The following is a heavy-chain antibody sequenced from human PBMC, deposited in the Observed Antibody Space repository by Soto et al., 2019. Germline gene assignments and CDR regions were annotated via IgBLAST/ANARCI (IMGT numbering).Heavy chain of an antibody. CDR2: TYPGDSDT. D-gene: IGHD6-19*01. Sequence: GESLKISCKGSGYSFTSYWIGWVRQMPGKGLEWMGITYPGDSDTRYSPSFQGQVTISADKSISTAYLQWSSLKASDTAMYYCASTSDGSGWYNYYYYGMDVWGQGTTVTVSS. J-gene: IGHJ6*02. CDR1: GYSFTSYW. CDR3: ASTSDGSGWYNYYYYGMDV. V-gene: IGHV5-51*01.